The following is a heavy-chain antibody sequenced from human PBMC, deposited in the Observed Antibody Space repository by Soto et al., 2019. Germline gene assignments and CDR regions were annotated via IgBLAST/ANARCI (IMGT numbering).Heavy chain of an antibody. CDR3: ERERDTAHNYYGMDV. J-gene: IGHJ6*02. CDR1: GYTFTGYY. Sequence: ASVKISCKACGYTFTGYYMHWGGQAPGQGREWMGWINPNSGGTNYAQKFQGRVTMTRDTSISTAYMELSRLRSDDTAVYYCERERDTAHNYYGMDVWAELTTVTVSS. V-gene: IGHV1-2*02. CDR2: INPNSGGT. D-gene: IGHD5-18*01.